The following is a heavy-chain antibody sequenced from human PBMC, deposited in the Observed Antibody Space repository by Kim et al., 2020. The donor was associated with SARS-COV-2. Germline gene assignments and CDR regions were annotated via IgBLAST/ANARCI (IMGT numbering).Heavy chain of an antibody. CDR1: GYSFTSYW. V-gene: IGHV5-51*01. J-gene: IGHJ4*02. Sequence: GESLKISCKGSGYSFTSYWIGWVRQMPGKGLEWMGIIYPGDSDTRYSPSFQGQVTISADKSISTAYLQWSSLKASDTAMYYCARRGYCSGGSCSPQLDYWGQGTLVTVSS. CDR2: IYPGDSDT. CDR3: ARRGYCSGGSCSPQLDY. D-gene: IGHD2-15*01.